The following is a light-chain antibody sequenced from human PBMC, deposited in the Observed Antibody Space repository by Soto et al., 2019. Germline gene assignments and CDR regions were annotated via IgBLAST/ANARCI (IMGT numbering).Light chain of an antibody. V-gene: IGKV1-9*01. J-gene: IGKJ4*01. Sequence: DIQLTQSPAFLSTSVGDKVTITCRASQAISNHLAWYQQKPGKAPNLLVYSASTLQSGVPSRFSGSGSGTEFTLTISSLQTEDFATYFCQQINSYPVTFGGGTKVEIE. CDR2: SAS. CDR3: QQINSYPVT. CDR1: QAISNH.